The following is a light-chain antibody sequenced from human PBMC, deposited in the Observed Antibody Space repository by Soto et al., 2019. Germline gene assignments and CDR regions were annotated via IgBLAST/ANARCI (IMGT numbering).Light chain of an antibody. CDR3: QQSYSSSQMYT. CDR2: AAS. Sequence: DIQMTQSPSSLSASVGDRVTITCRASQTISSSLNWYQQKPGQAPDLLIYAASNLQSGVPSRFSGSGSGSDFTLTISSLQPEDFATYYRQQSYSSSQMYTFGQGTRLEIK. CDR1: QTISSS. J-gene: IGKJ2*01. V-gene: IGKV1-39*01.